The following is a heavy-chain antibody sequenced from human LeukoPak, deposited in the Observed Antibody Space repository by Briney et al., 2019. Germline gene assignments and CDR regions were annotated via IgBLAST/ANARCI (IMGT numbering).Heavy chain of an antibody. CDR2: IIPIFGTA. J-gene: IGHJ5*02. CDR1: RGTFSSYA. V-gene: IGHV1-69*05. CDR3: ARDYGRTSPSNWFDP. D-gene: IGHD1-14*01. Sequence: SLKVSCTASRGTFSSYAISWVRQAPGQGLEWMGGIIPIFGTANYAQKFQGRVMITTDESTSTAYMELSSLRSEDTAVYYCARDYGRTSPSNWFDPWGQGTLVTVSS.